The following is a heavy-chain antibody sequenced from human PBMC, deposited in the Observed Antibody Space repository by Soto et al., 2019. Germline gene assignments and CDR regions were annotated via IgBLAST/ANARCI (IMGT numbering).Heavy chain of an antibody. CDR2: IYYIGTT. J-gene: IGHJ4*02. D-gene: IGHD3-16*01. Sequence: SETLSLTCSVSDGSVNSGNNYWSWIRQPPGKGLEWIGHIYYIGTTDYNPSLKSRVTISVDTSKNQFSLKVTSVTAADTAVYFCAREEKQLSRYGGDFDYWGQGILLTVSS. CDR3: AREEKQLSRYGGDFDY. V-gene: IGHV4-61*01. CDR1: DGSVNSGNNY.